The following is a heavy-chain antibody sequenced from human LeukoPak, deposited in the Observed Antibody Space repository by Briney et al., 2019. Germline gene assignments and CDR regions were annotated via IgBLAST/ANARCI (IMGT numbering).Heavy chain of an antibody. CDR1: GFTFSRYA. Sequence: PGGSLRLSCSASGFTFSRYAMHWVRQAPGKGLEYVSAISSNGGSTYYADSVKGRFTISRGNSKNTLYLQMSSLRAEDTAVYYCVKDGGYSGYETFGYWGQGTLVTVSS. V-gene: IGHV3-64D*06. CDR2: ISSNGGST. CDR3: VKDGGYSGYETFGY. D-gene: IGHD5-12*01. J-gene: IGHJ4*02.